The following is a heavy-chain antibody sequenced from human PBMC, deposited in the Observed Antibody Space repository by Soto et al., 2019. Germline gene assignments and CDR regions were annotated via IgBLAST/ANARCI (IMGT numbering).Heavy chain of an antibody. Sequence: SETLSLTCTVSGGSISSYYWSWIRQPPGKGLEWIGYIYYSGSTNYNPSLKSRVTISVDTSKNQFSLKLSSVTAADTAVYYCARADNWNDGFDYWGQGTLVTVSS. J-gene: IGHJ4*02. D-gene: IGHD1-1*01. CDR3: ARADNWNDGFDY. CDR2: IYYSGST. V-gene: IGHV4-59*01. CDR1: GGSISSYY.